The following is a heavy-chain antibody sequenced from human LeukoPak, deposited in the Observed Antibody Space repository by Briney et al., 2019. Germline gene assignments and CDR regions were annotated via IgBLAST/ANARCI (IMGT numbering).Heavy chain of an antibody. Sequence: SETLSLTCSVSGGSISSYYWSWIRQPSGKGPEWIGYISTSGSTNYSPSLESRVTISVDRSKNQLSLKLRSVTAADTAVYYCARRTRGTYGADYYYSYYMDVWGKGTPVTVSS. CDR2: ISTSGST. V-gene: IGHV4-4*09. CDR1: GGSISSYY. J-gene: IGHJ6*03. D-gene: IGHD4-17*01. CDR3: ARRTRGTYGADYYYSYYMDV.